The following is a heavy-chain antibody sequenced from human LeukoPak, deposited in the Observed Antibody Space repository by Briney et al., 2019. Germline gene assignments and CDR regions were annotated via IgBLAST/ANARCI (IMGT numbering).Heavy chain of an antibody. Sequence: SETLSLTCTVSGDSISTSNSYWGWIRQPPGKGLEWIGSIYYSGNTYYNASLKSRVTISVDTSKNQFSLKLSSVTAADTAVYYCARGHPEDSDFDYWGQGTLVTVSS. D-gene: IGHD2-15*01. CDR1: GDSISTSNSY. CDR3: ARGHPEDSDFDY. V-gene: IGHV4-39*07. CDR2: IYYSGNT. J-gene: IGHJ4*02.